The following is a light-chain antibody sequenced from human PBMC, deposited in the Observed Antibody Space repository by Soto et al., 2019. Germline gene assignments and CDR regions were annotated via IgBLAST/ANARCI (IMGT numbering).Light chain of an antibody. CDR1: SSDVGGYDH. CDR2: DVT. CDR3: SSFSTSTTLVL. Sequence: QSALTQPASVSGSPGQSITISCTGTSSDVGGYDHVSWYQQHPGKAPRLIIYDVTNRPSGVSHRFSGSKSANTASLTISGLQAEDEASYYCSSFSTSTTLVLFGGGTKLTVL. V-gene: IGLV2-14*03. J-gene: IGLJ2*01.